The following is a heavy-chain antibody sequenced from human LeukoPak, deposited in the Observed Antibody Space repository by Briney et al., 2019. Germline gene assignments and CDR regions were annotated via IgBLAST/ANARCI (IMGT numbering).Heavy chain of an antibody. V-gene: IGHV4-59*11. J-gene: IGHJ3*02. Sequence: NPSETLSLTCTVSGGSISSRYWSWIRQPPGKGLKWIGYIYFSGSANYSPSFKSRVTISVDTSKNQFSLKLNSVTAADTAVYYCARGYCSSASCYTDAFDIWGQGTMVTVSS. D-gene: IGHD2-2*02. CDR3: ARGYCSSASCYTDAFDI. CDR1: GGSISSRY. CDR2: IYFSGSA.